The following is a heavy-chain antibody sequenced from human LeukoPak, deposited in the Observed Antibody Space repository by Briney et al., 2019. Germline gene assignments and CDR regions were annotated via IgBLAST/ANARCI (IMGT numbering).Heavy chain of an antibody. D-gene: IGHD5-24*01. V-gene: IGHV3-53*01. J-gene: IGHJ4*02. CDR2: IHGGGNI. CDR1: GFTVSSNY. Sequence: GGSLRLSCAASGFTVSSNYMNWVRQAPGKGLEWVSVIHGGGNIYYADSVKGRFTISRDNSKNTLYLQMNSLRAEDTAVYYCARGAGYNCPYYFDYWGQGTLVTVSS. CDR3: ARGAGYNCPYYFDY.